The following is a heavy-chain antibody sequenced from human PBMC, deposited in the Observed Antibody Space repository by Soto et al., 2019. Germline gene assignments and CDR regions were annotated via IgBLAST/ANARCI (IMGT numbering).Heavy chain of an antibody. J-gene: IGHJ4*02. Sequence: EVQLVESGGGLVQPGGSLRLSCAASGFTFSTHWMSWVRQAPGKGLEWLANIKHDGGEKYYVDSVKGRFTISRDNAKNSLYLQMNTLRVEDTAVYYCAKYSCYNFDYWGQGTLVSVSS. CDR3: AKYSCYNFDY. V-gene: IGHV3-7*02. D-gene: IGHD5-12*01. CDR2: IKHDGGEK. CDR1: GFTFSTHW.